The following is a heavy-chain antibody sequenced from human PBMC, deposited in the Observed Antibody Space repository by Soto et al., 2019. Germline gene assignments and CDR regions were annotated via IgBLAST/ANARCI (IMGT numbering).Heavy chain of an antibody. CDR2: ISWDGGST. J-gene: IGHJ6*02. CDR3: AKDMAGGDSSGWYNYYYGMDV. Sequence: GGSLRLSCAASGFTFDDYAMHWVRQAPGKGLEWVSLISWDGGSTYYADSVKGRFTISRDNSKNSLYLQMNSLRAEDPALYYCAKDMAGGDSSGWYNYYYGMDVWGQGTTVTVSS. V-gene: IGHV3-43D*03. CDR1: GFTFDDYA. D-gene: IGHD6-19*01.